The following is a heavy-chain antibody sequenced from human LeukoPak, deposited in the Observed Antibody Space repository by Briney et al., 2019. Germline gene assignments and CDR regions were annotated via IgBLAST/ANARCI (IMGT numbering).Heavy chain of an antibody. CDR2: IYPNESDT. Sequence: RGESLKISCQGSGYSFTIYWIGWVRQVTAKGLEWRGIIYPNESDTRYSPCFQSQVPISTDKSLSTAYLRWSSLKASVTAMYYCARTNGYSYGFDYWGQGTLVSVSS. J-gene: IGHJ4*02. CDR3: ARTNGYSYGFDY. V-gene: IGHV5-51*01. D-gene: IGHD5-18*01. CDR1: GYSFTIYW.